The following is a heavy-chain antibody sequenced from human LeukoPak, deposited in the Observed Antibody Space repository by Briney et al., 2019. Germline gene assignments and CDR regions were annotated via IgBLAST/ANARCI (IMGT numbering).Heavy chain of an antibody. CDR1: GFTFSSYG. CDR3: AKDRGIGAAETEYFDY. J-gene: IGHJ4*02. V-gene: IGHV3-30*18. CDR2: ISYDGSNE. Sequence: PGGSLRLSCAASGFTFSSYGVHWVRQAPGKGLEWLAIISYDGSNEYYADSVKGRFTISRDNSKNTLYLQMNSLRAEDTAVYYCAKDRGIGAAETEYFDYWGQGTLVTVSS. D-gene: IGHD6-13*01.